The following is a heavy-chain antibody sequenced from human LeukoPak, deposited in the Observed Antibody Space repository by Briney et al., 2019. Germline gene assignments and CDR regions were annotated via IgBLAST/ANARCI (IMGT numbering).Heavy chain of an antibody. D-gene: IGHD5-24*01. CDR1: GGSISSYY. Sequence: SETLSLTCTVSGGSISSYYWSWIRQPPGKGLEWIGYIYYSGSTNYNPSLKSRVTISVDTSKNQFSLKLSSVTAADTAVYYCASEGRGKDAFDIWGQGTMVTVSS. J-gene: IGHJ3*02. V-gene: IGHV4-59*08. CDR3: ASEGRGKDAFDI. CDR2: IYYSGST.